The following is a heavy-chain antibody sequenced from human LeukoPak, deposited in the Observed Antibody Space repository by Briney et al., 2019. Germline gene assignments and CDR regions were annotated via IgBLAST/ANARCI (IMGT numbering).Heavy chain of an antibody. J-gene: IGHJ2*01. CDR1: GFTFSSYG. D-gene: IGHD5-18*01. CDR3: ANRGYSYGYRDYWYFDL. V-gene: IGHV3-30*02. CDR2: IRYDGSNK. Sequence: GGSLRLSCAASGFTFSSYGMHWVRQAPGKGLEWVAFIRYDGSNKYYADSVKGRFTISRDNSKNTRYLQMNSLRAEDTAVYYCANRGYSYGYRDYWYFDLWGRGTLVTVSS.